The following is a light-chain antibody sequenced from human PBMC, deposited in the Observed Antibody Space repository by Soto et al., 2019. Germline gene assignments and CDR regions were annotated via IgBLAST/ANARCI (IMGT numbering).Light chain of an antibody. Sequence: DIQISHSPATLSESVKYRGTITSRASQSISSWLAWYQQKPGKAPKLLIYKASSLESGVPSRFSGSGSGTEFTLTISSLQPDDFATYYCQQYNSYSSWTFGQGTKVDI. V-gene: IGKV1-5*03. CDR1: QSISSW. J-gene: IGKJ1*01. CDR3: QQYNSYSSWT. CDR2: KAS.